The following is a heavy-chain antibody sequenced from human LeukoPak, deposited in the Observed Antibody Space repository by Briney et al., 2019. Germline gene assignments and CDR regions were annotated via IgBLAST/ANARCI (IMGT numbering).Heavy chain of an antibody. CDR3: ARDARSWYNWFDP. V-gene: IGHV1-2*02. CDR1: GYTFTGYY. D-gene: IGHD6-13*01. J-gene: IGHJ5*02. Sequence: GASVKVSCKASGYTFTGYYMHWVRQAPGQGLEWMGWINPNSGGTNYAQKFQGRVTMTRDTSISTAYMELSRLRSDDTAVYYCARDARSWYNWFDPWGQGTLVTVSS. CDR2: INPNSGGT.